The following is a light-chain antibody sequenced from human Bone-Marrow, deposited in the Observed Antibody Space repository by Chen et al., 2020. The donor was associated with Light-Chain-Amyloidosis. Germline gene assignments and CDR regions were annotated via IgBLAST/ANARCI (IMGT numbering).Light chain of an antibody. J-gene: IGKJ2*01. Sequence: EIVLTQSPGTLSVSPGERATLSCRASQRVASDYFAWYQQKPGQAPRLLIFDISKRATGVSVRFSGSGSETDFTLTISRVEPEDLAMYYCLQYGSSIRTFGQGTRLDIK. V-gene: IGKV3-20*01. CDR3: LQYGSSIRT. CDR2: DIS. CDR1: QRVASDY.